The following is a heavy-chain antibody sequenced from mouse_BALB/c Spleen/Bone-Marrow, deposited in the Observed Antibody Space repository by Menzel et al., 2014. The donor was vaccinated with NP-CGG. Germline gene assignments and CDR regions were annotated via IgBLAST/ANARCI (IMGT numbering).Heavy chain of an antibody. CDR3: ARGDYGSSYFDY. CDR2: IYPGNVNT. J-gene: IGHJ2*01. V-gene: IGHV1S56*01. CDR1: GYTFTTYY. Sequence: QVQLQQPGPELVKPGASVRISCKASGYTFTTYYIHWVKQRPGQGLEWIGWIYPGNVNTKYNEKFKGKATLTADKSSSTAYMQLSSLTSEDSAVYFRARGDYGSSYFDYWGQGTTLTVSS. D-gene: IGHD1-1*01.